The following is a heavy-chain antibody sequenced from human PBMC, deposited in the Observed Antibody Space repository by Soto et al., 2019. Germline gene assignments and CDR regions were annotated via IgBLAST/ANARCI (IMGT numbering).Heavy chain of an antibody. D-gene: IGHD2-15*01. J-gene: IGHJ5*02. CDR3: AHRYCSGGSCYAIDWFDP. CDR2: IYWDDDK. CDR1: GFSLSASGVG. V-gene: IGHV2-5*02. Sequence: GAGPTLVNPTQTLTLTCTFSGFSLSASGVGVGWIRQPPGKALEWLALIYWDDDKRYSPSLKSRLTITKDTSKNQVVLTMTNMDPVDTATYYCAHRYCSGGSCYAIDWFDPWGQGNLVTVS.